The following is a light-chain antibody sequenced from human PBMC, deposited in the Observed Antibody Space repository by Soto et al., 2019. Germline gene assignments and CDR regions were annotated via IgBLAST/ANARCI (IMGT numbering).Light chain of an antibody. CDR1: SSNIGSNS. V-gene: IGLV1-47*01. J-gene: IGLJ2*01. CDR3: AAWDDCLSGRVV. CDR2: RNN. Sequence: QLVLTQPPSASGTPGQRVTIPCSGSSSNIGSNSVYWYQQLPGTAPKLLICRNNQRPSGVPDRFSGSKSGTSASLAISGLRSEDEADYYCAAWDDCLSGRVVFGGGTKLTVL.